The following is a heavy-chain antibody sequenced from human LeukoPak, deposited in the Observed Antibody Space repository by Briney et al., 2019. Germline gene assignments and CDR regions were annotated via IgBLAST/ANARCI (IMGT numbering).Heavy chain of an antibody. D-gene: IGHD3-22*01. Sequence: GGSLRLSCAASGFTFSSYAMSWVRQAPGKGLEWVSAISGSGGSTYYADSVKGRFAISRDNSKNTPYLQMNSLRAEDTAVYYCAKDFPHDSSGHDYWGQGTLVTVSS. CDR2: ISGSGGST. CDR3: AKDFPHDSSGHDY. CDR1: GFTFSSYA. V-gene: IGHV3-23*01. J-gene: IGHJ4*02.